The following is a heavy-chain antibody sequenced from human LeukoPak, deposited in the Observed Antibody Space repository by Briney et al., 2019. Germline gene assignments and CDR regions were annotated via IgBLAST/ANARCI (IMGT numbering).Heavy chain of an antibody. Sequence: SETLSLTCTVSGGSISGFSWSWIRQPAGKGLEWIGRVYTSGSTNYNPSLKSRVTMSVDTSKNQFSLKLSSVTAADTAVYYCARTYCSGGSCYYFDYWGQGTPVTVSS. CDR2: VYTSGST. V-gene: IGHV4-4*07. D-gene: IGHD2-15*01. CDR1: GGSISGFS. J-gene: IGHJ4*02. CDR3: ARTYCSGGSCYYFDY.